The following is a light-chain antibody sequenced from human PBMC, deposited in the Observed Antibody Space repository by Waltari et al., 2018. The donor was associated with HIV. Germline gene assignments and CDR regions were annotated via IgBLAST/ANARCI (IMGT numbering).Light chain of an antibody. V-gene: IGKV3-20*01. CDR1: QSVSSSY. CDR2: GAS. Sequence: EFVLTQSPGTLSLSPGERATLPCRASQSVSSSYLAWYKQRPGQAPRLLIYGASSRAAGIPDRFTGSGSGTDFTLTISRLEPEDFAVYYCQHFDTSLPKYTFGQGTKLEIK. CDR3: QHFDTSLPKYT. J-gene: IGKJ2*01.